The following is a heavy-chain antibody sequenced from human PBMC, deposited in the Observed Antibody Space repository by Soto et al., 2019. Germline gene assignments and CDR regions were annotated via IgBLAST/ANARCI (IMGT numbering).Heavy chain of an antibody. Sequence: SETLSLTCTVSGGSISSGGYYWSWIRQHPGKGLEWIGYTFYSGATYYNPSLKSRTIISVDTSKNQFSLTLTSLTAADTAVYYCARVQPYGYGANTGWLDNWGQGTLVTVSS. CDR1: GGSISSGGYY. CDR3: ARVQPYGYGANTGWLDN. V-gene: IGHV4-31*03. D-gene: IGHD4-17*01. J-gene: IGHJ5*02. CDR2: TFYSGAT.